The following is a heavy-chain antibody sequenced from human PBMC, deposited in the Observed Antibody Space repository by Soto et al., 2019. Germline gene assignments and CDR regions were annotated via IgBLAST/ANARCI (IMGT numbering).Heavy chain of an antibody. Sequence: QVALQQWGAGLLKPSQTLSLTCAVYGESFNDYFWTWIRQSPGGGLEWLAEVHHTGTSYYNPSLKSRLAVSVDTSRNQFSLNLTSLTAADTATYYCARRKDSSRYFYGMAVWGQGTTVVVSS. CDR2: VHHTGTS. V-gene: IGHV4-34*02. D-gene: IGHD6-13*01. CDR3: ARRKDSSRYFYGMAV. J-gene: IGHJ6*02. CDR1: GESFNDYF.